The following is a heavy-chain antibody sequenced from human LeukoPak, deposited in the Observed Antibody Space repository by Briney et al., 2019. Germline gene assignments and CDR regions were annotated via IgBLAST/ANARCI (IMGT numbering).Heavy chain of an antibody. D-gene: IGHD2-15*01. V-gene: IGHV3-7*01. Sequence: GGSLRLSRAASGFTFSSYWMSWVRQAPGKGLEWVANIKQDGSEKYYVDSVKGRFTISRDNAKNSLYLQMNSLRAEDTAVYYCAREDRPLIVVVVAGLPYYYGMDVWGQGTTVTVSS. J-gene: IGHJ6*02. CDR3: AREDRPLIVVVVAGLPYYYGMDV. CDR2: IKQDGSEK. CDR1: GFTFSSYW.